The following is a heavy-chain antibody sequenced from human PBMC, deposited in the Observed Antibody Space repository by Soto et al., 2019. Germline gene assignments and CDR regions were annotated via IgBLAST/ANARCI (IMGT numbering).Heavy chain of an antibody. V-gene: IGHV3-33*01. CDR2: IWYDGSNK. CDR3: AREQMSQLVRFFPAPTLYYGMDV. J-gene: IGHJ6*02. CDR1: GFTFSSYG. Sequence: PGGSLRLSCAASGFTFSSYGMHWVRQAPGKGLEWVAVIWYDGSNKYYADSVKGRFTISRDNSKNTLYLQMNSLRAEDTAVYYCAREQMSQLVRFFPAPTLYYGMDVWGQGTTVTVSS. D-gene: IGHD6-6*01.